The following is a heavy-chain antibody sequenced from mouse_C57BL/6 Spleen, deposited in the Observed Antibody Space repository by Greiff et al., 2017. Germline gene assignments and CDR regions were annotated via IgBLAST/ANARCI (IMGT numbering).Heavy chain of an antibody. CDR3: ARGGYYGNSFAY. V-gene: IGHV1-52*01. J-gene: IGHJ3*01. CDR2: IDPSDSET. CDR1: GYTFTSYW. Sequence: VQLQQPGAELVRPGSSVKLSCKASGYTFTSYWMHWVKQRPIQGLEWIGNIDPSDSETHYNQKFKDKATLTVDKSSSTAYMQLSSLTSEDSAVYDCARGGYYGNSFAYWGQGTLVTVSA. D-gene: IGHD2-1*01.